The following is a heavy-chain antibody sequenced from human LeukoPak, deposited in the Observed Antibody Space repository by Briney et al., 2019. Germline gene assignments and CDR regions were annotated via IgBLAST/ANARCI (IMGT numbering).Heavy chain of an antibody. D-gene: IGHD2-21*01. V-gene: IGHV3-48*03. J-gene: IGHJ6*03. CDR3: ARDPQGIGYYYMDV. CDR2: ISSSGSTI. CDR1: GLTFSSYE. Sequence: PGGSLRLSCAASGLTFSSYEMNWVRQAPGKGLEWVSYISSSGSTIYYADSVKGRFTISRDNAKNSLYLQMNSLRAEDTAVYYCARDPQGIGYYYMDVWGKGTTVTVSS.